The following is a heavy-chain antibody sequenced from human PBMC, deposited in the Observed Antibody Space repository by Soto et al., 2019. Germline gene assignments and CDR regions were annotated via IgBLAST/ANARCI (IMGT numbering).Heavy chain of an antibody. CDR2: IVPVFGRP. J-gene: IGHJ4*02. CDR1: GGSFSNFG. CDR3: SREGSGYNV. Sequence: QVQLVQSGAELKKPGSSVKVSCKASGGSFSNFGISWVRQAPGQGLEWMGGIVPVFGRPNYAQRFRGRLTSTADASTSTGYMELISMRSDDTAVSYCSREGSGYNVWGQGTQVTVSS. D-gene: IGHD5-12*01. V-gene: IGHV1-69*01.